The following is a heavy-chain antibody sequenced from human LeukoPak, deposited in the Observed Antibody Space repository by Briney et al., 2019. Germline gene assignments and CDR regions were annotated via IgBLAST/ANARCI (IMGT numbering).Heavy chain of an antibody. Sequence: GGSLRLSCGASGIIMTKYWMTWVRQVPGKGLEWGATIKQDGSEKYYVDSVSGRFTISRDNAKSSLSLQMNSLRVDDTAVYYCARDASALHWGQGARVTVSS. CDR3: ARDASALH. D-gene: IGHD3-3*01. V-gene: IGHV3-7*01. J-gene: IGHJ4*02. CDR2: IKQDGSEK. CDR1: GIIMTKYW.